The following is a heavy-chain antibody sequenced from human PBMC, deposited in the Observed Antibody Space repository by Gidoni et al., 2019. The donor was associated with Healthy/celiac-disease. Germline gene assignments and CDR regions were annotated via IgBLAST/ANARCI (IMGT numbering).Heavy chain of an antibody. CDR1: GFTFSSYA. CDR3: ARGALYYYGSGRVTY. D-gene: IGHD3-10*01. Sequence: QVQLVESGGGVVQPGRSLRLSCAASGFTFSSYAMHWVRQAPGKGLEWVAVISYDGSNKYYADSVKGRFTISRDNSKNTLYLQMNSLRAEDTAVYYCARGALYYYGSGRVTYWGQGTLVTVSS. CDR2: ISYDGSNK. V-gene: IGHV3-30-3*01. J-gene: IGHJ4*02.